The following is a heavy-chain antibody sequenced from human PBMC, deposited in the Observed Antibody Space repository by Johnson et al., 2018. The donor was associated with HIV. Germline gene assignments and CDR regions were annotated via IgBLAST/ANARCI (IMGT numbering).Heavy chain of an antibody. CDR2: IKRDGSEK. CDR1: GFTFSSPW. D-gene: IGHD2-2*01. CDR3: ARDRVREMGIPAAIPSGSFDI. V-gene: IGHV3-52*03. J-gene: IGHJ3*02. Sequence: IQPVESRLGLVQPGGSLRLSCPASGFTFSSPWMHWVCQAPEKGLEWVADIKRDGSEKYYVDSVKGRLTISRDIAKNTLYLQMNSLRAEDTAVYHCARDRVREMGIPAAIPSGSFDIWGQGTMVTVSS.